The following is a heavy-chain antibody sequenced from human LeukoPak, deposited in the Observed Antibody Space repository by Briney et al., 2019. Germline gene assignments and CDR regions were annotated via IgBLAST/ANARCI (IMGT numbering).Heavy chain of an antibody. D-gene: IGHD6-13*01. CDR1: GFTFSSYS. CDR3: ARNTGRGSSWHYYYYGMDV. CDR2: ISSSSSYI. J-gene: IGHJ6*02. V-gene: IGHV3-21*01. Sequence: GGSLRLSCAASGFTFSSYSMNWVRQAPGKGLEWVSSISSSSSYIYYADSVKGRFTISRDNAKNSLYLQMNSLRAEDTAVYYCARNTGRGSSWHYYYYGMDVWGQGTTVTVSS.